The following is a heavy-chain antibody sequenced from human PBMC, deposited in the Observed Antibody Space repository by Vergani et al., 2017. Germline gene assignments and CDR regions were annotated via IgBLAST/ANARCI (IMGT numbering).Heavy chain of an antibody. CDR2: IYYSGLT. V-gene: IGHV4-39*01. J-gene: IGHJ4*02. CDR3: ARQRPGSGWSPGDFDD. D-gene: IGHD6-13*01. CDR1: ADSIRRGSYY. Sequence: QLQLQQSGPGLVKPSETLFLTCTVSADSIRRGSYYWGWIRQPPGKSLEWIGSIYYSGLTYYNPSLKSRVAISVATSKNTFSLKVTSVTAADTAVYFCARQRPGSGWSPGDFDDWGQGILVTVSS.